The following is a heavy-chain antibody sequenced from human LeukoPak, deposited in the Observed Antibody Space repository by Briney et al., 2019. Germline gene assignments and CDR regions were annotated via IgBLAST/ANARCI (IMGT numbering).Heavy chain of an antibody. D-gene: IGHD3-3*01. Sequence: TSETLSLTCTVSCDSITSGHFWWGWIRQPPGKGLEWLGIVFHKGNTHFHSSFKSRVSVSADTSKNQISLTLSAVTAEDTAVYYCARQLGVGVWALDSWGQGILVTVSS. CDR3: ARQLGVGVWALDS. J-gene: IGHJ4*02. CDR2: VFHKGNT. V-gene: IGHV4-39*01. CDR1: CDSITSGHFW.